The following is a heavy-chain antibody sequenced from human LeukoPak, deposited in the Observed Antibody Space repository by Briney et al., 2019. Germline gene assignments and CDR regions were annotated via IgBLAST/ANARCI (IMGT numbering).Heavy chain of an antibody. J-gene: IGHJ6*02. Sequence: PGGSLRLSCVASGFIVSNNYLNWVRQAPGKGLEWLSIIYVDNNVYYAVSVKGRFTISRDNAKNSLYLQMNSLRAEDTAVYYCARVPGVVPAAPMDVWGQGTTVTVSS. CDR3: ARVPGVVPAAPMDV. D-gene: IGHD2-2*01. CDR1: GFIVSNNY. CDR2: IYVDNNV. V-gene: IGHV3-69-1*01.